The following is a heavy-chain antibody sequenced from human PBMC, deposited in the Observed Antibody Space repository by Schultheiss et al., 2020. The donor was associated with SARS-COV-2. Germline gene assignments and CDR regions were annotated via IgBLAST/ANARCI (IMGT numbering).Heavy chain of an antibody. V-gene: IGHV5-51*01. Sequence: GESLKISCKGSGYSFTSYWIGWVRQMPGKGLEWMGIIYPGDSDTRYSPSFQGQVTISADKSISTAYLQWSSLKASDTAMYYCARQAGYCSSTSCYAGERGAFDIWGQGTMVTVSS. CDR2: IYPGDSDT. CDR1: GYSFTSYW. D-gene: IGHD2-2*01. J-gene: IGHJ3*02. CDR3: ARQAGYCSSTSCYAGERGAFDI.